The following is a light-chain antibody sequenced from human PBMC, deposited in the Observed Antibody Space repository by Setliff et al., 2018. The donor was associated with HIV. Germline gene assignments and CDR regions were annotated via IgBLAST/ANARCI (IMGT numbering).Light chain of an antibody. CDR1: SSDVGGYNY. J-gene: IGLJ2*01. V-gene: IGLV2-14*01. CDR3: SSYTSSSTVV. CDR2: DVS. Sequence: ALTQPASVSGSPGQSITISCTGTSSDVGGYNYVSWYQQHPGKAPKLMIYDVSKRPSGVSNRFSGSKSGNTASLTISGLQAEDEADYYCSSYTSSSTVVFGGGTK.